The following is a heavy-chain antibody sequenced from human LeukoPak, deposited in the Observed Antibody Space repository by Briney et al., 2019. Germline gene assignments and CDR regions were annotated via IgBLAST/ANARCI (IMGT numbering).Heavy chain of an antibody. J-gene: IGHJ6*02. CDR2: INPNSGDT. D-gene: IGHD3-3*01. CDR1: GYTFTGYH. CDR3: ARDHWIFGVYYYYGMDV. Sequence: ASVKVSCKASGYTFTGYHMHWVRQAPGQGLEWMGRINPNSGDTNYAQKFQGRVTMTRDTSISTAYVELSRLRSDDTAVYYCARDHWIFGVYYYYGMDVWGQGTTVTVSS. V-gene: IGHV1-2*06.